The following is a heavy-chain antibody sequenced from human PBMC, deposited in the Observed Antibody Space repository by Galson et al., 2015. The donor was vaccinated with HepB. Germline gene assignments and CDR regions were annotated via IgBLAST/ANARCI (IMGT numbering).Heavy chain of an antibody. J-gene: IGHJ3*02. CDR1: GFTFSSYA. CDR3: ARYSGSSRPFVAFDI. D-gene: IGHD3-10*01. V-gene: IGHV3-30*04. Sequence: SLRLSCAASGFTFSSYAMHWVRQAPGKGLEWVAVISYDGSNKYYADSVKGRFTISRDNSKNTLYLQMNSLRAEDTAVYYCARYSGSSRPFVAFDIWGQGTMVTVSS. CDR2: ISYDGSNK.